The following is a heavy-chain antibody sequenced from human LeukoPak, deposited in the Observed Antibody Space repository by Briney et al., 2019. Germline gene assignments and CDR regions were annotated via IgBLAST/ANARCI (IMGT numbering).Heavy chain of an antibody. CDR2: IYYSGST. J-gene: IGHJ4*02. D-gene: IGHD6-19*01. CDR3: ATYSSGWHTHFDY. V-gene: IGHV4-59*08. Sequence: SETLSLTCTVSGGSISSYYWSWIRQPPGKGLEWIGYIYYSGSTNYNPSLKSRVTISVDTSKNQFSLELRSVTAADTAVYYCATYSSGWHTHFDYWGQGTLVTVSS. CDR1: GGSISSYY.